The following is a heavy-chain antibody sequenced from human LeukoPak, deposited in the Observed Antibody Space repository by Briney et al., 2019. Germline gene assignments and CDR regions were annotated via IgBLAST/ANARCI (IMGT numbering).Heavy chain of an antibody. J-gene: IGHJ3*02. D-gene: IGHD3-22*01. CDR3: ARDYYDSSFAFGI. CDR2: IYYSGST. CDR1: GGSISSGGYY. V-gene: IGHV4-31*03. Sequence: SETLSLTCTVSGGSISSGGYYWSWIRQHPGKGLEWIGYIYYSGSTYYNPSLKSRVTISVDTSKNQFSLKLSSVTAADTAVYYCARDYYDSSFAFGIWGQGTMVTVSS.